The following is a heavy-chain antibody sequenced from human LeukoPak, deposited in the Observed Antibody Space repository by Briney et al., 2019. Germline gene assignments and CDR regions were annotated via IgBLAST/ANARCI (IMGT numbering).Heavy chain of an antibody. CDR1: GFTFGSYG. J-gene: IGHJ3*02. Sequence: PGGSLRLSCAASGFTFGSYGMHWVRQAPGKGLEWMAVIWYDGSDKYYADSVKGRFTISRDNSKNTLYLQMNSLRAEDTAVYYCAREQDDAFDIWGQGTMVTVSS. V-gene: IGHV3-33*01. CDR3: AREQDDAFDI. CDR2: IWYDGSDK.